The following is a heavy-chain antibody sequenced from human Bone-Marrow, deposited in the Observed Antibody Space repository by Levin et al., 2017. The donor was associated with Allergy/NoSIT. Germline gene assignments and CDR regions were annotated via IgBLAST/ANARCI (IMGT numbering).Heavy chain of an antibody. J-gene: IGHJ3*02. CDR1: GFTFRSNG. D-gene: IGHD1-7*01. Sequence: PGESLKISCVASGFTFRSNGMHWLRQAPGKGLEWVAVISYNGNNKDYADSVRGRFTISKDTSEQTLYLQMNSLRVEDSAVYYCARARWELYSPDAFDIWGPGTAVTVSS. V-gene: IGHV3-30-3*01. CDR2: ISYNGNNK. CDR3: ARARWELYSPDAFDI.